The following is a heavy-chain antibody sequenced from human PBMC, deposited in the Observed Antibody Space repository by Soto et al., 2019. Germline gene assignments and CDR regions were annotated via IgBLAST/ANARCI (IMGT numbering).Heavy chain of an antibody. J-gene: IGHJ5*02. CDR2: MNPNSGNT. Sequence: QVQLVQSGAEVKKPGASVKVSCKASGYTFTSYDINWVRQATGQGLEWMGWMNPNSGNTGYAQKFQGRVTMPRNTSIRTADMELSSLRSEDTAVYYCEREGYRSSFDNWFDLWGQVTLVTVS. D-gene: IGHD6-13*01. CDR3: EREGYRSSFDNWFDL. V-gene: IGHV1-8*01. CDR1: GYTFTSYD.